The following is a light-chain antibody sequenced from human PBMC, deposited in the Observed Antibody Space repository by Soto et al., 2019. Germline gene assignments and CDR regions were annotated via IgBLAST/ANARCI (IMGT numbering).Light chain of an antibody. V-gene: IGLV2-8*01. CDR1: SSDVGGYNS. CDR2: EVD. J-gene: IGLJ2*01. Sequence: QSVLTQPPSASGSPGQSVTISCTGTSSDVGGYNSVSWYQQHPGKAPELMIYEVDKRPSGVPDRFSGSKSGNRASLTVSGLQAEDEADYYCSSYAGSDNFVVFGGGTKLTVL. CDR3: SSYAGSDNFVV.